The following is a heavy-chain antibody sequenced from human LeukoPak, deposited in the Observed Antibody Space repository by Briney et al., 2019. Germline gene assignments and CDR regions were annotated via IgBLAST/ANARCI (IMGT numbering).Heavy chain of an antibody. CDR1: GGSISNLDYY. V-gene: IGHV4-4*07. Sequence: SETLSLTCTVSGGSISNLDYYWTWIRQPAGKGLEWIGLIYTSGSTNYNPSLKSRVTMSVDTSKNQFSLKLSSVTAADTAVYYCARGVVPAAAMHNWFDPWGQGTLVTVSS. D-gene: IGHD2-2*01. CDR3: ARGVVPAAAMHNWFDP. J-gene: IGHJ5*02. CDR2: IYTSGST.